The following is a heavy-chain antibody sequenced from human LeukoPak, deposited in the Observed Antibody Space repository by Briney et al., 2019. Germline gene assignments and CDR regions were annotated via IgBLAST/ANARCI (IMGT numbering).Heavy chain of an antibody. V-gene: IGHV3-23*01. CDR3: AMRTTVTTVYYYYMDV. CDR2: ISGSGGST. J-gene: IGHJ6*03. D-gene: IGHD4-17*01. CDR1: GFTFSSYA. Sequence: GGSLRLSCAASGFTFSSYAMSWVRQAPGKGLEWVSAISGSGGSTYYSDSVRGRFTISRDNSKNMPYLQMNSLRAEDTAIYYCAMRTTVTTVYYYYMDVWGKGTTVTVSS.